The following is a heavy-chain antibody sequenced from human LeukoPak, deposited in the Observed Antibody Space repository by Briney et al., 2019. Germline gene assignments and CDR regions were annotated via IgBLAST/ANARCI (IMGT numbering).Heavy chain of an antibody. CDR1: GGSISSSSYY. Sequence: SETLSLTCTVSGGSISSSSYYWGWIRQPPGKGLEWIGSIYYSGSTYYNPSLKSRVTISVDTSKNQFSLRLSSVTAADTAVYYCARGVAVAGTGPRRYFDYWGQGILVTVSS. D-gene: IGHD6-19*01. V-gene: IGHV4-39*01. J-gene: IGHJ4*02. CDR3: ARGVAVAGTGPRRYFDY. CDR2: IYYSGST.